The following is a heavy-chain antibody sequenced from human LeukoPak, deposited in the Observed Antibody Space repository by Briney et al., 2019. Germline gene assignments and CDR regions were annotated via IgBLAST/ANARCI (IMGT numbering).Heavy chain of an antibody. V-gene: IGHV3-21*01. CDR2: ISSSSSYI. Sequence: GGSLRLSCAASGFTFSSYSMTWVRQAPGKGLEWVSSISSSSSYIYYADSVKGRFTISRDNAKNSLYLQMNSLRAEDTAVYYCARDPGGSSGYYFDYWGQGTLVTVSS. CDR1: GFTFSSYS. J-gene: IGHJ4*02. CDR3: ARDPGGSSGYYFDY. D-gene: IGHD3-22*01.